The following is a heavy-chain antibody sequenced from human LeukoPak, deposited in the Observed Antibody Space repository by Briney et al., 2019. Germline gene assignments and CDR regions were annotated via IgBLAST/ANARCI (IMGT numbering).Heavy chain of an antibody. CDR1: GYTFTGYY. CDR3: ARGLPIVVVPAARIDP. Sequence: GASVKVSCKASGYTFTGYYMHWVRQAPGQGLEWMGWINPNSGGTNYAQKFQGWVTMTRDTSISTAYMELSRLRSDDTAVYYCARGLPIVVVPAARIDPWGQGTLVIVSS. D-gene: IGHD2-2*01. J-gene: IGHJ5*02. V-gene: IGHV1-2*04. CDR2: INPNSGGT.